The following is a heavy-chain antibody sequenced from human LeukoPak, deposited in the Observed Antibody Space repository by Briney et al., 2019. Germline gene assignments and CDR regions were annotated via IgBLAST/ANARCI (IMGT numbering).Heavy chain of an antibody. D-gene: IGHD3-16*02. Sequence: GASVKVSCKASGYTFTSYGISWVRQAPGQGLEWMGWISAYNGNTNYAQKLQGRVTMTTDTSTSTAYMELRSLRSDDTAMYYCAXXXXXXXXIVKYYFDYWGQGTLVTVSX. CDR2: ISAYNGNT. J-gene: IGHJ4*02. CDR1: GYTFTSYG. CDR3: AXXXXXXXXIVKYYFDY. V-gene: IGHV1-18*01.